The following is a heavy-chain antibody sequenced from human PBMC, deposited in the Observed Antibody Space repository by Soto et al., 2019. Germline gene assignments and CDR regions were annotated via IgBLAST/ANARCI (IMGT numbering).Heavy chain of an antibody. CDR1: GGTFSNYA. D-gene: IGHD5-12*01. CDR3: ASRPRNGYNT. Sequence: QVQLVQSGAELKKPVSSVKVSCKSSGGTFSNYAITWVRQAPGQGLEWMGGIIPIFGTSNYAQKFQGRVTFTADESITTTYMELSSLKSEDTAVYYCASRPRNGYNTWGQGTLVTVSS. J-gene: IGHJ5*02. CDR2: IIPIFGTS. V-gene: IGHV1-69*01.